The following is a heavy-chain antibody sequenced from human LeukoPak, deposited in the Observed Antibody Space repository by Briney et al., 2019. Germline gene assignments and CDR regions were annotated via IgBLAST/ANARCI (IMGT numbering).Heavy chain of an antibody. CDR1: GFKFSNYA. CDR3: AKLSDKYCSGGSCYLDY. V-gene: IGHV3-23*01. J-gene: IGHJ4*02. D-gene: IGHD2-15*01. CDR2: IVNSGSRT. Sequence: GGSLRLSCAASGFKFSNYAMSWVRQAPGRGLEWVSGIVNSGSRTYYADSVQGRFTISRDNSQNTLYLQMNSLRAEDTALYYCAKLSDKYCSGGSCYLDYWGQGALVTVSS.